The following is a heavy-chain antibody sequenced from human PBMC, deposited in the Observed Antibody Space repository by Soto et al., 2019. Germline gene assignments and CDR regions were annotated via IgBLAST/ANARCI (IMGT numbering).Heavy chain of an antibody. Sequence: PGESLKISCKGSGYSFTSYWIGWVRQMPGKGLEWMGIIYPGDSDTRYSPSFQGQVTISADKSISTAYLQWSSLKASDTAMYYCARHHGDSSGYYSSNYYYYGMDVWGQGTTVTVSS. CDR2: IYPGDSDT. CDR3: ARHHGDSSGYYSSNYYYYGMDV. V-gene: IGHV5-51*01. D-gene: IGHD3-22*01. J-gene: IGHJ6*02. CDR1: GYSFTSYW.